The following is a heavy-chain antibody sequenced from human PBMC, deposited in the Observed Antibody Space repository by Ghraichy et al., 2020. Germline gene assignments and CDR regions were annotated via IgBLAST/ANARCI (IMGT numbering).Heavy chain of an antibody. CDR2: IYYSGST. D-gene: IGHD3-10*01. V-gene: IGHV4-39*07. CDR1: GGSISSSSYY. J-gene: IGHJ6*02. CDR3: ARDQLLWFGERAGYYYYGMGV. Sequence: SETLSLTCTVSGGSISSSSYYWGWIRQPPGKGLEWIGSIYYSGSTYYNPSLKSRVTISVDTSKNQFSLKLSSVTAADTDVYYCARDQLLWFGERAGYYYYGMGVWGQGTTVTVSS.